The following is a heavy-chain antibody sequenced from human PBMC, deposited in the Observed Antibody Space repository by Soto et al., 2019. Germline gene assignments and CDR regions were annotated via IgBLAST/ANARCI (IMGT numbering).Heavy chain of an antibody. CDR2: IIPVIGKP. V-gene: IGHV1-69*01. Sequence: QVQLVQSGAEVKKPGSSVKVSCKASGGSFSNDPISWVRQAPGQGLEWMGGIIPVIGKPDYAQKYQGRVTIAADESTSTAYMELPNLVSQDTAMYYCAAGEWDRPHFWGQGSLLTVSS. CDR3: AAGEWDRPHF. D-gene: IGHD1-26*01. CDR1: GGSFSNDP. J-gene: IGHJ4*02.